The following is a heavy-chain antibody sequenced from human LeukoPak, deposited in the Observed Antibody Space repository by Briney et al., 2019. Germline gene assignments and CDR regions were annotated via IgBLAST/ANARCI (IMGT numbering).Heavy chain of an antibody. CDR1: GGTFSSYA. J-gene: IGHJ6*03. CDR2: IIPIFGTA. D-gene: IGHD6-13*01. CDR3: ARDQGKAAGSYYYYYMEV. Sequence: SVKVSCKASGGTFSSYAISWVRQAPGQGLEWMGGIIPIFGTANYAQKFQGRVTITADESTSTAYMELSSLRSEDTAVYYCARDQGKAAGSYYYYYMEVWGKGTTVTISS. V-gene: IGHV1-69*13.